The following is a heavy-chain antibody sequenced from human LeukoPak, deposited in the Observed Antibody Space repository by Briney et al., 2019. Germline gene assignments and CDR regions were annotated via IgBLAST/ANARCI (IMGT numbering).Heavy chain of an antibody. CDR1: GYTFTGYY. J-gene: IGHJ4*02. D-gene: IGHD3-22*01. CDR3: ARTYYYDSSGYPALFDY. V-gene: IGHV1-2*02. CDR2: INPNSGGT. Sequence: GASVKVSCKASGYTFTGYYMHWVRQAPGQGLEWMGWINPNSGGTNYAQKFQGRVTMTRDTSISTAYMELSRLRSDDTAVYYCARTYYYDSSGYPALFDYWGQGTPVTVSS.